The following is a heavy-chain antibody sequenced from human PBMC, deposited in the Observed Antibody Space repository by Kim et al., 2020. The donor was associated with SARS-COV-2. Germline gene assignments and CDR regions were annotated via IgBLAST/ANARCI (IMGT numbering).Heavy chain of an antibody. Sequence: SFQGQVTISADKSISTAYLQWSSLKASDTAMYYCARSPPYWGSLRNAFDIWGQGTMVTVSS. J-gene: IGHJ3*02. V-gene: IGHV5-51*01. CDR3: ARSPPYWGSLRNAFDI. D-gene: IGHD3-16*01.